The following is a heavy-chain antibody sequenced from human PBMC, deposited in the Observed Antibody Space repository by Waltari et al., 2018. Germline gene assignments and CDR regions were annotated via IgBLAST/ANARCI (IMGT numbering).Heavy chain of an antibody. D-gene: IGHD3-3*01. V-gene: IGHV4-39*07. Sequence: QLQLQESGPGLVKPSETLSLTCPVSGGSIRSSSYYWGWLRQPPGKGLEWIGSIYYSGSTDYNPSLKSRVTISVDTSKNQFSLKLSSVTAADTAVYYCARLVGYDFWSGYLDAFDIWGQGTMVTVSS. CDR3: ARLVGYDFWSGYLDAFDI. CDR1: GGSIRSSSYY. J-gene: IGHJ3*02. CDR2: IYYSGST.